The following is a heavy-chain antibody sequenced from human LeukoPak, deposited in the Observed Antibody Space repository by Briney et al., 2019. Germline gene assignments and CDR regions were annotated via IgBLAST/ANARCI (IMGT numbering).Heavy chain of an antibody. CDR3: ARHDFSITMVRGVHYYYYYGMDV. J-gene: IGHJ6*02. D-gene: IGHD3-10*01. CDR1: GGSISSYY. V-gene: IGHV4-59*08. CDR2: IYYSGST. Sequence: SETLSLTCTVSGGSISSYYWSWIRQPPGKGLEWIGYIYYSGSTNYNPSLKSRVTISVDTSKNQFSVKLSSVTAEDTAVYYCARHDFSITMVRGVHYYYYYGMDVWGQGTTVTVSS.